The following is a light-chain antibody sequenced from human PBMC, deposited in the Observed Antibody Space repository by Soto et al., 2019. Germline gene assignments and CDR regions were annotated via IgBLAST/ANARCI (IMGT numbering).Light chain of an antibody. V-gene: IGKV1-8*01. CDR3: QQRSNWPAN. J-gene: IGKJ5*01. CDR1: QGISSF. Sequence: IRMTQSHSSFSASTGDRVTITCRASQGISSFLAWYQQKSGKAPKLLMYAASTLQSGIPARFSGSGSGTDFTLTISNLEPEDFAVYYCQQRSNWPANLGQGTRLEIK. CDR2: AAS.